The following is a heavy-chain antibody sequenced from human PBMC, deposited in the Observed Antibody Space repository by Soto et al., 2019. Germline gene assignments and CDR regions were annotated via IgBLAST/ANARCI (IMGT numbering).Heavy chain of an antibody. J-gene: IGHJ6*03. V-gene: IGHV1-18*01. Sequence: QDQLVQSGAEVKKPGASVTVSCKASGYSFTNYGITWVRQAPGQGLEWLGWISAFNGNTHYAQKVQGRVTMTTDASPSRDYRELRSLRSDDTAVYYCARDRGVAPPVAGNTHYYYYMDVWGKGTTVTVSS. CDR3: ARDRGVAPPVAGNTHYYYYMDV. CDR2: ISAFNGNT. CDR1: GYSFTNYG. D-gene: IGHD6-19*01.